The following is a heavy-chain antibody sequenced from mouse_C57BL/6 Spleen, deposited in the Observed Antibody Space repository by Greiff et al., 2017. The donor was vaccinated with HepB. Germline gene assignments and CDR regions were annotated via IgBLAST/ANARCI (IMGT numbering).Heavy chain of an antibody. D-gene: IGHD1-1*01. J-gene: IGHJ4*01. CDR2: INPGSGGT. CDR3: ARGYYYGSSCAMDY. Sequence: QVQLQQSGAELVRPGTSVKVSCKASGYAFTNYLIEWVKQRPGQGLEWIGVINPGSGGTNYNEKFKGKATLTADKSSSTAYMQLSSLTSEDSAVYFCARGYYYGSSCAMDYWGQGTSVTVSS. CDR1: GYAFTNYL. V-gene: IGHV1-54*01.